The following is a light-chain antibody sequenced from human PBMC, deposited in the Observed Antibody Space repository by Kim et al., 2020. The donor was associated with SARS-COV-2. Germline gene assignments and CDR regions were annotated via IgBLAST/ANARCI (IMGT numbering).Light chain of an antibody. CDR2: GAS. CDR3: QQYGNSPPYT. V-gene: IGKV3-20*01. Sequence: EIVLTQSPDTLSLSPGERATLSCRASQSVSSSYLAWYQQKPGQAPRLLIYGASSRATGIPDRFSGSGSGTDFTLTISRLEPEDFAVYYCQQYGNSPPYTFGQGTKVEI. CDR1: QSVSSSY. J-gene: IGKJ2*01.